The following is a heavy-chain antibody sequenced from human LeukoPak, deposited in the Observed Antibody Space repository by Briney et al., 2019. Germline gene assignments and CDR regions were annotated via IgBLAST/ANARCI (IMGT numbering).Heavy chain of an antibody. D-gene: IGHD3-10*01. CDR2: ISYDGSGK. CDR3: AKDRGGSNPNNWFDP. CDR1: GFIFSNYG. V-gene: IGHV3-30*18. J-gene: IGHJ5*02. Sequence: GGSLRLSCAASGFIFSNYGMHWARQAPSKGLEWVAVISYDGSGKYYADSVKGRFTISRDNSKNTLYLQMNSLRAEDSAVYYCAKDRGGSNPNNWFDPWGQGTLVTVSS.